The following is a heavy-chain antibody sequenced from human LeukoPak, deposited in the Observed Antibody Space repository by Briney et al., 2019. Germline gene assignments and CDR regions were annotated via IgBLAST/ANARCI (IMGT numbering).Heavy chain of an antibody. V-gene: IGHV4-59*01. D-gene: IGHD3-10*01. CDR1: NGSISTYC. Sequence: SETLSLTCTVSNGSISTYCWSWNRQSPGKGVEWIGSIYYSGSTNYNPSLKSRVAIYIDTSKKQFSLKLSSVTAADTAVYYCARDSTYYGSESSYNGRFDIWGQGTLVTVSS. CDR2: IYYSGST. J-gene: IGHJ4*02. CDR3: ARDSTYYGSESSYNGRFDI.